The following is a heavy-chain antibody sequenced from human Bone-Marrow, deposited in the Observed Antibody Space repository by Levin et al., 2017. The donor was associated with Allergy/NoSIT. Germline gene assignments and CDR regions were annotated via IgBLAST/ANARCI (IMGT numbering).Heavy chain of an antibody. J-gene: IGHJ4*02. D-gene: IGHD4-11*01. CDR1: GFTFSSYS. V-gene: IGHV3-21*01. Sequence: GESLKISCAASGFTFSSYSMNWVRQAPGKGLEWVSSISSSSSYIYYADSVKGRFTISRDNAKNSLYLQMNSLRAEDTAVYYCARDGGWDDYSTLFDYWGQGTLVTVSS. CDR3: ARDGGWDDYSTLFDY. CDR2: ISSSSSYI.